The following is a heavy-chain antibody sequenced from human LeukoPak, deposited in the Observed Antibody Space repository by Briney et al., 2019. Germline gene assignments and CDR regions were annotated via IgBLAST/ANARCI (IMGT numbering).Heavy chain of an antibody. D-gene: IGHD6-19*01. J-gene: IGHJ4*02. CDR1: GGTFSSYA. Sequence: ASVKVSCKASGGTFSSYAISWVRQAPGQGLEWMGGIIPIFGTANYAQKFQGRVTITADESTSTAYMELSSLRSEDTAVYYCACRIAVAGLDYWGQGTLVTVSS. V-gene: IGHV1-69*13. CDR3: ACRIAVAGLDY. CDR2: IIPIFGTA.